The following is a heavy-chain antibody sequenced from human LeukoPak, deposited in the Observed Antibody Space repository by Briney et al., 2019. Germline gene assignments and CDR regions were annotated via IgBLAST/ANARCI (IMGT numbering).Heavy chain of an antibody. CDR2: INHSGST. CDR1: GGSFSGYY. J-gene: IGHJ6*03. D-gene: IGHD1-26*01. Sequence: KPSETLSLTCAVYGGSFSGYYWSWIRQPPGKGLEWIGEINHSGSTNYNPSLKSRVTISVDTSKNQFSLKLSSVTAADTAVYYCARGSGSYYYYYYMDVWSKGTTVTVSS. V-gene: IGHV4-34*01. CDR3: ARGSGSYYYYYYMDV.